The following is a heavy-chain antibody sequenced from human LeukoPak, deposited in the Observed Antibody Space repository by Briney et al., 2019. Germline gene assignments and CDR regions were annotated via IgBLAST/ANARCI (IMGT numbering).Heavy chain of an antibody. CDR3: ARQNYYYLDV. J-gene: IGHJ6*03. CDR1: GYSFTSYW. V-gene: IGHV5-51*01. CDR2: IYPGASAT. Sequence: GDSLKISCKGSGYSFTSYWIGWVRQMTGKGLDWMGIIYPGASATRYSPSFQGQVTISAEQSISTAYLQWSSLKASDTAMYYCARQNYYYLDVWGKGTPVTVSS.